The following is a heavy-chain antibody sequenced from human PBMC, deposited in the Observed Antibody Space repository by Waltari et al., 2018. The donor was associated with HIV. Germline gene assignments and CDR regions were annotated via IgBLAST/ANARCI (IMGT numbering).Heavy chain of an antibody. CDR1: GFSFTSYW. CDR3: ARRLVGADAFEL. V-gene: IGHV5-51*03. CDR2: VDPADSDT. J-gene: IGHJ3*01. D-gene: IGHD2-8*02. Sequence: EVQLVQSGAEVKKPGDSLKISCQASGFSFTSYWVGWVRQTPETGLEWMVIVDPADSDTTYNAAFRGQVTISVDTSISVAYLQWASLKASDSGIYFCARRLVGADAFELWGQGTVVSVSS.